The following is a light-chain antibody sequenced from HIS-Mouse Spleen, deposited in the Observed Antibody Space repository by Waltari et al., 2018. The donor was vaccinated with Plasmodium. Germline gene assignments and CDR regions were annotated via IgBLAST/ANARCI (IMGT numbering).Light chain of an antibody. CDR2: HDS. Sequence: SYELTQPPSVSVSPGQTASITCSGDKLGDNYAFWYQQKPGQSPVLVISHDSKRPSGLPARVSGSNSGNTATLTISVTQAIDEADYYCQAWDSSTVVFGGGTKLTVL. J-gene: IGLJ2*01. CDR1: KLGDNY. V-gene: IGLV3-1*01. CDR3: QAWDSSTVV.